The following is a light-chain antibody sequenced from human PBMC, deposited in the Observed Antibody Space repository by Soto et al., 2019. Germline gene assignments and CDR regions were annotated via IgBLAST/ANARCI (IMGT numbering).Light chain of an antibody. CDR3: HQRQSWPRT. V-gene: IGKV3-11*01. CDR1: QYVGTR. Sequence: EIVLTQSPATLSSSPGETATLSCRASQYVGTRLAWYQHKPGQAPRLLIYYTSNRATGIPARFSGSGSGTDFTLTINSLAPEDFAIYYCHQRQSWPRTFGQGTKVDI. CDR2: YTS. J-gene: IGKJ1*01.